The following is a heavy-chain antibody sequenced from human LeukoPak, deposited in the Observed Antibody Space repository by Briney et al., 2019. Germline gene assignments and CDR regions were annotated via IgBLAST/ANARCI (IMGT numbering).Heavy chain of an antibody. CDR1: GFTFSYFA. D-gene: IGHD1-1*01. V-gene: IGHV3-21*01. CDR2: ISRSSSYI. CDR3: ARDLEVEGIGPTL. J-gene: IGHJ4*02. Sequence: PGRSLRLSCAASGFTFSYFAMNWVRQAPGKGLEWVSSISRSSSYIYYADSVKGRFTISRDNAKNSLYLQMNRLRAEDTAVYYCARDLEVEGIGPTLWGQGTLVTVSS.